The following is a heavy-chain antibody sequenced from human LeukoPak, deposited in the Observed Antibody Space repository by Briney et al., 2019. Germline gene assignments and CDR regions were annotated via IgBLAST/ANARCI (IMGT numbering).Heavy chain of an antibody. CDR2: INTNTGDP. D-gene: IGHD3-10*01. Sequence: ASVKVSCKASGYTFTSYAMNWVRQAPGQGLEWMGWINTNTGDPTHAQGFTGRFVFSLDTSVSTAYLQISSLKAEDTAVYYCARAIPRRITMVRGVIGGYWGQGTLVTVSS. J-gene: IGHJ4*02. CDR3: ARAIPRRITMVRGVIGGY. CDR1: GYTFTSYA. V-gene: IGHV7-4-1*02.